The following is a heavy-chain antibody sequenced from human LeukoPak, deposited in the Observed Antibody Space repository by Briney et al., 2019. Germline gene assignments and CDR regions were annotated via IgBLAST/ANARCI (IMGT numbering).Heavy chain of an antibody. V-gene: IGHV4-59*01. D-gene: IGHD6-19*01. CDR3: ASSVVRVDSSGWPFDY. J-gene: IGHJ4*02. CDR1: GGSISSYY. CDR2: IYYSGGT. Sequence: PSETLSLTCPVSGGSISSYYWSWIRQPPGKGLEWIGYIYYSGGTNYNPSLKSRVTISVDTSKNQFSLKLSSVTAADTAVYYCASSVVRVDSSGWPFDYWGQGTLVTVSS.